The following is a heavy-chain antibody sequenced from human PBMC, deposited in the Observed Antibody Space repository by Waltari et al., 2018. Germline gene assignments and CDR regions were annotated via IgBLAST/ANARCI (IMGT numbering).Heavy chain of an antibody. CDR3: ARIPYYYDKAPLDS. J-gene: IGHJ4*02. CDR2: IIPFLGSP. D-gene: IGHD3-22*01. CDR1: GGTFSSYG. V-gene: IGHV1-69*18. Sequence: QVQLVQSGAEVKKPGSSVKVSCKASGGTFSSYGISWVRQAPGQRLEWMGKIIPFLGSPDYAENFQGRVTITADESTTTTYLELSSLRSEDTAVYYCARIPYYYDKAPLDSWGQGTQVTVSP.